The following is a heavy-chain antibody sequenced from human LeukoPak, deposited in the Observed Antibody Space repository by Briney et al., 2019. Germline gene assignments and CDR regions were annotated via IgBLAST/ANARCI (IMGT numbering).Heavy chain of an antibody. D-gene: IGHD3-10*01. CDR3: ATAKPRSGSLLFDP. V-gene: IGHV1-24*01. J-gene: IGHJ5*02. CDR2: FDPEDGET. Sequence: ASVKVSCKASGYTLTELSMHWVRQAPGKGLEWMGGFDPEDGETIYAQKFQGRVTMTEDTSTDAAYMELSSLRSEDTAVYYCATAKPRSGSLLFDPWGQGTLVTVSS. CDR1: GYTLTELS.